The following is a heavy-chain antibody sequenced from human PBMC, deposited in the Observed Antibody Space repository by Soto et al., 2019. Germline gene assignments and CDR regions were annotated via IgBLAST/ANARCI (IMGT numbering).Heavy chain of an antibody. CDR2: ISGSGNSA. Sequence: LRLSCAASGFTFSSYAMSWVRQAPGKGLEWVSVISGSGNSAYYADSVRGRFTISRDNSKNTLYLQMNRLRAGDTAVYYCAKEIIVGATPWKDAFDFWGQGTMVTVSS. CDR3: AKEIIVGATPWKDAFDF. CDR1: GFTFSSYA. J-gene: IGHJ3*01. D-gene: IGHD1-26*01. V-gene: IGHV3-23*01.